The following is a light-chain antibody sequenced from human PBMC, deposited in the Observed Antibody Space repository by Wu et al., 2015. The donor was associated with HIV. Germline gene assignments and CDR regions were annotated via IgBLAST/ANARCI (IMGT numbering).Light chain of an antibody. CDR2: AAS. CDR1: QGINNF. V-gene: IGKV1-27*01. Sequence: DIQMTQSPSSLSASVGDRVTITCRASQGINNFLAWYQQKPGKVPKVLIYAASTLQSGVPSRFSGSGSGTDFTLTISSLQPEDVAIYYCQKYNSASRTFGQGTKVEIK. CDR3: QKYNSASRT. J-gene: IGKJ1*01.